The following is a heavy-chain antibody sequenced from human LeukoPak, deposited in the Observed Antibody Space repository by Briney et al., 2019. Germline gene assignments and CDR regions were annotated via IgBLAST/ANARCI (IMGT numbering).Heavy chain of an antibody. J-gene: IGHJ4*02. V-gene: IGHV3-30*03. CDR3: ARESFSYDSSGYLDY. D-gene: IGHD3-22*01. Sequence: GGSLRLSCAASGFTFSSYGMHWVRQAPGKGLEWVAVISYDGSNKYYADSVKGRFTISRDNSKNTLYLQMNSLRAEDTAVYYCARESFSYDSSGYLDYWGQGTLVTVSS. CDR2: ISYDGSNK. CDR1: GFTFSSYG.